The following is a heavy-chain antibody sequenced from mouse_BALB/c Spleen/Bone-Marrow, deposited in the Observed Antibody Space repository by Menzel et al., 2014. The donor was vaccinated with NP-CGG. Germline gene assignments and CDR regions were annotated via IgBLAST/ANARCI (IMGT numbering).Heavy chain of an antibody. CDR1: GYTFTDFV. V-gene: IGHV1-77*01. D-gene: IGHD4-1*01. J-gene: IGHJ1*01. Sequence: QVHVKQSGPELVKPGTSVKMSCKASGYTFTDFVISWVKQKTGQGLEWIGEIYPGNDGPYYNERFKGKATLTADKSSNTAYMQLSSLTSEDSAVYFCAREGTGTGWYFGVWGAGTTVTVSS. CDR3: AREGTGTGWYFGV. CDR2: IYPGNDGP.